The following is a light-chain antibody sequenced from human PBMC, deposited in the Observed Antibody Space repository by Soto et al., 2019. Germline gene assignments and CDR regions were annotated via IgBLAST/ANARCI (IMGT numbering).Light chain of an antibody. CDR2: STN. CDR1: SGSVSTSYY. V-gene: IGLV8-61*01. Sequence: QTVVTQEPSFSVSPGRTVTLTCGLSSGSVSTSYYPSWYQQTPGQAPRTLIYSTNTRSSGVPDRFSGSILGNKAALTITGAQADDESDYSCVLYMGSGIGVFGGGTNLTVL. J-gene: IGLJ3*02. CDR3: VLYMGSGIGV.